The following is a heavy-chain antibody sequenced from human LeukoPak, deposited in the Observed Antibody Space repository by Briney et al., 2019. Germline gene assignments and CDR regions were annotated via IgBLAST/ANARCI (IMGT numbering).Heavy chain of an antibody. J-gene: IGHJ4*02. Sequence: GGSLRLSCAASGFTVSSNYMSWVRQAPGKGLEWVSVIYSGGSTYYADSVKGRFTISRDNSKNTLYLQMNSLRAEDMAVYYCAGSMVRGVISHDYWGQGTLVTVSS. V-gene: IGHV3-53*01. CDR2: IYSGGST. CDR1: GFTVSSNY. D-gene: IGHD3-10*01. CDR3: AGSMVRGVISHDY.